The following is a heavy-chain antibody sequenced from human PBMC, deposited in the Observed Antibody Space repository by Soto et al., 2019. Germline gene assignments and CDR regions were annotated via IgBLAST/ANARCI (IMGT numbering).Heavy chain of an antibody. J-gene: IGHJ3*02. CDR2: IYYSGST. V-gene: IGHV4-39*01. D-gene: IGHD3-16*02. CDR1: VGSISSSSYY. CDR3: ARPHYDYVWGSYRYSGRSRDAFDI. Sequence: PSETLSLTCTVSVGSISSSSYYWGWIRQPPGKGLEWIGSIYYSGSTYYNPSLKSRVTISVDTSKNQFSLKLSSVTAADTAVYYCARPHYDYVWGSYRYSGRSRDAFDIWGQGTMVTVSS.